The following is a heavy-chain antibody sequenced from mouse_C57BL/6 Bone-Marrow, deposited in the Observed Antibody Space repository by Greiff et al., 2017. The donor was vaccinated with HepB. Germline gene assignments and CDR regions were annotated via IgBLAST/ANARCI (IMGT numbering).Heavy chain of an antibody. D-gene: IGHD2-2*01. CDR2: INPGSGGT. V-gene: IGHV1-54*01. CDR3: ARSHYGYDDYAMDY. CDR1: GYAFTNYL. Sequence: QVQLKESGAELVRPGTSVKVSCKASGYAFTNYLIEWVKQRPGQGLEWIGVINPGSGGTNYNEKFKGKATLTADKSSSTAYMQLSSLTSEDSAVYFCARSHYGYDDYAMDYWGQGTSVTVSS. J-gene: IGHJ4*01.